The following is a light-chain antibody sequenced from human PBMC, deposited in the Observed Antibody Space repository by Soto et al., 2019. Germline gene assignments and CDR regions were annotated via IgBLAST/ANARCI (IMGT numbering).Light chain of an antibody. CDR3: QPRSNWPLT. Sequence: EIVLTQSPAPLSLSPGERATLSCRASQSVSSYLAWYQQKPGQAPRLLIYDASNRATGIPARFSGSGSGTDFPLTISSPEAEGFAVYYCQPRSNWPLTFGRGNKVEIK. V-gene: IGKV3-11*01. CDR2: DAS. J-gene: IGKJ4*01. CDR1: QSVSSY.